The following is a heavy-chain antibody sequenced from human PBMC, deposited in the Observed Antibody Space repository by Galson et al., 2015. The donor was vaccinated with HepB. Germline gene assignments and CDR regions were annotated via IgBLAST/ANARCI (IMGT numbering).Heavy chain of an antibody. CDR1: GGSISSYY. J-gene: IGHJ4*02. CDR2: IYYSGST. V-gene: IGHV4-59*12. D-gene: IGHD3-22*01. CDR3: ARVGDYYDSIGSYYSFDY. Sequence: TLSLTCTVSGGSISSYYWSWIRQPPGKGLEWIGYIYYSGSTNYNPSLKSRVTISVDTSKNQFSLKLSSVTAADTAVYYCARVGDYYDSIGSYYSFDYWGQGTLVTVSS.